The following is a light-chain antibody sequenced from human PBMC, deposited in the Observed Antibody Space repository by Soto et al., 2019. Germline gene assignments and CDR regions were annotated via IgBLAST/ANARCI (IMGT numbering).Light chain of an antibody. CDR2: ANN. J-gene: IGLJ3*02. CDR3: AAWDDSLKGWV. Sequence: QSVLTQPPSASGTPGQRVTISCSGTSSNIGSENVNWYQQVPGTAPKLLIYANNQRPSGVPDRFSVSKSGISASLAIGGLQSEDEADDYCAAWDDSLKGWVFGGGTKLTVL. CDR1: SSNIGSEN. V-gene: IGLV1-44*01.